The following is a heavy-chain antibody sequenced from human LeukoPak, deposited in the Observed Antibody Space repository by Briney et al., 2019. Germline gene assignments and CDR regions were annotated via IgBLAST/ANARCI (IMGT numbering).Heavy chain of an antibody. J-gene: IGHJ4*02. CDR3: AITGVRDFDS. D-gene: IGHD4-11*01. CDR2: ITGGGGSST. CDR1: GFTFTSST. Sequence: GGSLRLSCASSGFTFTSSTMTWVRQAPGKGLEWVSSITGGGGSSTYHADSVKGRFTISRDNSKDTLFLQMNSLRAEDTAVYYCAITGVRDFDSWGQGTLVTVSS. V-gene: IGHV3-23*01.